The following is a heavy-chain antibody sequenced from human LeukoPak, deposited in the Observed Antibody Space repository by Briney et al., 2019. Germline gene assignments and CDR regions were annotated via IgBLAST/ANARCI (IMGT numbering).Heavy chain of an antibody. D-gene: IGHD3-22*01. CDR1: GFTFSSYW. J-gene: IGHJ4*02. Sequence: GGSLRLSCVASGFTFSSYWMHWVRQDPRKGLVWVSRINGDGRNINYADSVRGRFTISRDNSKNTLYLQMNSLRAEDTAVYYCAKPAVDMIVVVGYFDYWGQGTLVTVSS. CDR2: INGDGRNI. CDR3: AKPAVDMIVVVGYFDY. V-gene: IGHV3-74*01.